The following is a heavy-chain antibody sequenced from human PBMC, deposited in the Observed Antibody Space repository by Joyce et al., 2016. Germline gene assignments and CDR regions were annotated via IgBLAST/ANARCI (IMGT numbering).Heavy chain of an antibody. CDR2: INWRNEGQ. CDR3: ARRIVPVVIHGGMDV. Sequence: QVQLMQSGADVKKPGASVKVSCKASGYNFHDYYIHWVRQAPGQGFEWLGWINWRNEGQKFAEKFQGRVTMTRDPFISTVFMEMSRLRYDDTAIYYCARRIVPVVIHGGMDVWGQGTTVTVSS. D-gene: IGHD2-2*01. CDR1: GYNFHDYY. J-gene: IGHJ6*02. V-gene: IGHV1-2*02.